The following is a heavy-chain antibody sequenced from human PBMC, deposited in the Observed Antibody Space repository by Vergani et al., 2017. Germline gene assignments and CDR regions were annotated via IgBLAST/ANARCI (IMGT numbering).Heavy chain of an antibody. Sequence: EVQLVESGGGLVQPGGSLRLSCAASGSTFSSYAMNWVRQAPGKGLEWVSYISRSSSTIYYADSVKGRFTISRDNAKNSLYLQMNSLRAEDTAVYYCARGPLSNTQPRWGQGTLVTVSS. D-gene: IGHD1-1*01. CDR1: GSTFSSYA. J-gene: IGHJ4*02. V-gene: IGHV3-48*01. CDR3: ARGPLSNTQPR. CDR2: ISRSSSTI.